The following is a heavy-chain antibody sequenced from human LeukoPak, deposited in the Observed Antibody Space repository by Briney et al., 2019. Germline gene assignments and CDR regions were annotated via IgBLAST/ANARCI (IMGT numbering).Heavy chain of an antibody. D-gene: IGHD6-19*01. CDR3: TTDHPTPLGWADT. CDR1: GFTLSANF. CDR2: IYSGGRT. J-gene: IGHJ1*01. Sequence: GGSLRLSCAASGFTLSANFMSWVRQAPGKGLEWVSVIYSGGRTDYAAPVKGRFTISRDDSKNTLYLQMNSLKTEDTAVYYCTTDHPTPLGWADTWGQGTLVTVSS. V-gene: IGHV3-66*01.